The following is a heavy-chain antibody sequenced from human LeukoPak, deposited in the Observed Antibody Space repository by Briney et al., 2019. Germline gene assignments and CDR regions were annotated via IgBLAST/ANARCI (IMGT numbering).Heavy chain of an antibody. CDR1: GYSLSELS. D-gene: IGHD1-1*01. V-gene: IGHV1-24*01. CDR3: ATDVTGTAPYDF. J-gene: IGHJ4*02. CDR2: FVPEDDEA. Sequence: ASVKVSCKVSGYSLSELSIHWVRQAPGKGLEWMGGFVPEDDEAIYAQSLQGRVTMTEDTSTDTAYMELSGLTSDDAAVYYCATDVTGTAPYDFWGQGTLVTVS.